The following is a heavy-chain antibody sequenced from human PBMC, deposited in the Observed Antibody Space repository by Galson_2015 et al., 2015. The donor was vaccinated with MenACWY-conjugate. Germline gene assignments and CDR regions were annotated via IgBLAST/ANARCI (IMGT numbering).Heavy chain of an antibody. D-gene: IGHD1-26*01. CDR2: NK. Sequence: NKYYADSVEGRFTISRDTSRNTLYLQMDSLRAEDTAVYYCARSAGGTVSQRSFDFWGQGTLVSVSS. CDR3: ARSAGGTVSQRSFDF. V-gene: IGHV3-33*01. J-gene: IGHJ4*02.